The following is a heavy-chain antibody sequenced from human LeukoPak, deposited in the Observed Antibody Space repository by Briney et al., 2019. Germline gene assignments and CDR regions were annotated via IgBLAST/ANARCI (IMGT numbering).Heavy chain of an antibody. D-gene: IGHD2-2*01. CDR3: ARSGYCSSTSCYNWFDP. Sequence: SETLSLTCTVSGGSISSYYWSWIRQPPGKGLEWIGYIYYSGSTNYNPSLKSRVTISVDTSKNQFSLKLSSVTAADTAGYYCARSGYCSSTSCYNWFDPWGQGTLVTVSS. V-gene: IGHV4-59*08. CDR1: GGSISSYY. J-gene: IGHJ5*02. CDR2: IYYSGST.